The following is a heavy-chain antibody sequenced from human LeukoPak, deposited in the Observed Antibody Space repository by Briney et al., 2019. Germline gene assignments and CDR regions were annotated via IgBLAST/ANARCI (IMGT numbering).Heavy chain of an antibody. Sequence: GGSLRFSCAASGFTFSSYWMTWVRQAPGKGLEWVANIKQDGSEKYYVDSVKGRFTISRDNAKNSLYLQMNSLRAEDRAVYYCARDASDENGSSSRIHLDYWGQGTLVTVSS. CDR3: ARDASDENGSSSRIHLDY. CDR2: IKQDGSEK. CDR1: GFTFSSYW. D-gene: IGHD6-6*01. J-gene: IGHJ4*02. V-gene: IGHV3-7*01.